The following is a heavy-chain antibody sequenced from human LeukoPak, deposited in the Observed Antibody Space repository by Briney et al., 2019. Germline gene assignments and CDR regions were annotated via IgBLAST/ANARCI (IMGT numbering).Heavy chain of an antibody. CDR1: GGTFSSYA. CDR2: IIPIFGTA. D-gene: IGHD6-19*01. V-gene: IGHV1-69*13. CDR3: AGGIAVAGTWFDP. J-gene: IGHJ5*02. Sequence: SVTVSCKASGGTFSSYAISWVRQAPGQGLEWMGGIIPIFGTANYAQKFQGRVTITADESTSTAYMELSSLRSEDTAVYYCAGGIAVAGTWFDPWGQGTLVTVSS.